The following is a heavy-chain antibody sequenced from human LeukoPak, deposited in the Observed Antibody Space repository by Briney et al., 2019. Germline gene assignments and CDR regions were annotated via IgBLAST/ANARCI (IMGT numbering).Heavy chain of an antibody. V-gene: IGHV3-15*01. CDR3: ARYCSSTSCYVSFDY. D-gene: IGHD2-2*01. J-gene: IGHJ4*02. CDR2: IKSKIDGGTT. CDR1: GFTFSDAW. Sequence: GGSLRLSCAASGFTFSDAWMNWVRQAPGKGLEWVGRIKSKIDGGTTDHAAPVKGRFTISRDDSKSTLYLQMNSLKTEDTAVYYCARYCSSTSCYVSFDYWGQGTLVTVSS.